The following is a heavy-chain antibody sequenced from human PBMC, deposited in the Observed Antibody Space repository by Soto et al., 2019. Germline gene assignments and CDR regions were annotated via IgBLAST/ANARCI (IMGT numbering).Heavy chain of an antibody. D-gene: IGHD2-2*01. CDR3: ARHGCSSTSCYDYYYYGMDV. CDR1: GYSFTSYW. V-gene: IGHV5-10-1*01. CDR2: IDPSDSYT. J-gene: IGHJ6*02. Sequence: PGESLKISCKGSGYSFTSYWISWVRQMPGKGLEWMGRIDPSDSYTNYSPSFQGHVTISADKSISTAYLQWSSLKASDTAMYYCARHGCSSTSCYDYYYYGMDVWGQGTTVTVS.